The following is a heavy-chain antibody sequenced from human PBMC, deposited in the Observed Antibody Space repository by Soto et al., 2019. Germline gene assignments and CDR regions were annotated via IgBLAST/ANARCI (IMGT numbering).Heavy chain of an antibody. CDR3: ARQGSNGAYLYFGMSD. V-gene: IGHV5-51*01. D-gene: IGHD3-16*01. CDR2: SYSGDAST. J-gene: IGHJ6*02. Sequence: PGESLKISCTGSDYRFYSYWIDWVRQMPGKGLEWIGMSYSGDASTTDSPSCERKVIMTVDKSISCSWILRGRVKATASATYYCARQGSNGAYLYFGMSDWGQGTTL. CDR1: DYRFYSYW.